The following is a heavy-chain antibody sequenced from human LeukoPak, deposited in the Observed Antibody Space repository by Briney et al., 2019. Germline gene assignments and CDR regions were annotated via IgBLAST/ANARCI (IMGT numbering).Heavy chain of an antibody. V-gene: IGHV4-61*01. Sequence: SETLSLTCPVSGGSVSSGSYYWGWIRQPPGKGLERIGYVYYSGSTNYNPSLKSRVTISLDTSKNQFSLKLNSVTAADTAVYYCARATGYNYGYWGQGTLVTVSS. CDR1: GGSVSSGSYY. J-gene: IGHJ4*02. CDR3: ARATGYNYGY. D-gene: IGHD5-18*01. CDR2: VYYSGST.